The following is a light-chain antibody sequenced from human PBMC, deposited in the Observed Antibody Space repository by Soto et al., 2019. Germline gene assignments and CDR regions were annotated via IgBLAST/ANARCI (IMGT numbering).Light chain of an antibody. CDR1: QSVIYSFNSKNY. CDR3: QQYYSTPNT. CDR2: WAS. J-gene: IGKJ1*01. V-gene: IGKV4-1*01. Sequence: DIVMTQSPDSLAVSLGERATINCKSSQSVIYSFNSKNYLAWYQQKPGQPPKLLIYWASTRESGVPDRFSGSGSGTDFTLTISSLQAEDVAFYYCQQYYSTPNTFGQGTKVEIK.